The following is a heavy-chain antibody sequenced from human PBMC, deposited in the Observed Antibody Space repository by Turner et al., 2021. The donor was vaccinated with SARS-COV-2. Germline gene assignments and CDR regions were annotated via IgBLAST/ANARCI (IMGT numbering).Heavy chain of an antibody. J-gene: IGHJ6*02. Sequence: QVQLVQSGTVVKKPGASGKVSCKASGYTFTGYYMHWVRQAPGQGLEWMGWINPNSGGKNYAQKLQGRVTMTRDTSISTAYMELSRLKSDDTAVYYCARVKQFVHPYNYYGMDVWGQGTTVTVSS. CDR3: ARVKQFVHPYNYYGMDV. V-gene: IGHV1-2*02. CDR2: INPNSGGK. D-gene: IGHD6-6*01. CDR1: GYTFTGYY.